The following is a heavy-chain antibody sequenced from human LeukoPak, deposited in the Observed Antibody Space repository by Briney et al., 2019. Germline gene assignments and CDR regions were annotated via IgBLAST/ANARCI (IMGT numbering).Heavy chain of an antibody. Sequence: SETLSLTCTISGGSISSGGYYWSWIRQHPGKGLEWIGYIYYSGSTYYNPSLKSRVTISVDTSKNQFSLKLSSVTAADTAVYYCARAGYCSGGSCYDGMDVWGQGTTVTVSS. CDR1: GGSISSGGYY. CDR2: IYYSGST. CDR3: ARAGYCSGGSCYDGMDV. J-gene: IGHJ6*02. V-gene: IGHV4-31*03. D-gene: IGHD2-15*01.